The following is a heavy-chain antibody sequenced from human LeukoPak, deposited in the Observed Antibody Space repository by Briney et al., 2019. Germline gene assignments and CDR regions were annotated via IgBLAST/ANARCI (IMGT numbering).Heavy chain of an antibody. Sequence: GGSLRLSSAASGFTFSNYEMNWVRQAPGKGLEWVAYISSSTGTFIYYADSVKGRFTISRDNAKNSLYLQMSSLRAEDTALYYCARTLSGYDSDFDCWGRGALVTVSS. D-gene: IGHD5-12*01. CDR2: ISSSTGTFI. CDR3: ARTLSGYDSDFDC. CDR1: GFTFSNYE. V-gene: IGHV3-48*03. J-gene: IGHJ4*02.